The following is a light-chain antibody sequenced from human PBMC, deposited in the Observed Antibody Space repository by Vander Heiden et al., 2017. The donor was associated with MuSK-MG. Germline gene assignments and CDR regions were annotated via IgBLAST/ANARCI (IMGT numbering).Light chain of an antibody. CDR1: NSDIGAYNY. CDR2: DVS. CDR3: SSYTSSGTVI. J-gene: IGLJ2*01. V-gene: IGLV2-14*03. Sequence: QSALTQPASVSGSPGQSITISCTGTNSDIGAYNYVSWYQQHPAKAPKFIIYDVSKRPSGVSTRFSGSKSGNTASLTISGLQAEDEADYYFSSYTSSGTVIFGGGTKVTVL.